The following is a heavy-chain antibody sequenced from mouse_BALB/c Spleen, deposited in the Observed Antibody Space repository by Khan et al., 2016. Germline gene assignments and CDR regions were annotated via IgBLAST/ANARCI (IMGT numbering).Heavy chain of an antibody. CDR3: ARYAGSCYVRAMDD. V-gene: IGHV3-8*02. J-gene: IGHJ4*01. CDR2: ISYSGST. CDR1: GDSIPSGY. D-gene: IGHD1-1*01. Sequence: EVQLQESGPSLVKPSPTLSLTCSVTGDSIPSGYCNWIRKFPGNKLEYMGYISYSGSTSYNPSLKSRISITRDTSKNQYYLQLNSVTTEDTATYSCARYAGSCYVRAMDDGGQGTAATVSA.